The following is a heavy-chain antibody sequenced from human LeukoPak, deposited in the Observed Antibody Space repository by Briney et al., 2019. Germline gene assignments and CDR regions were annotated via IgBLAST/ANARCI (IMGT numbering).Heavy chain of an antibody. J-gene: IGHJ5*01. V-gene: IGHV3-23*01. CDR3: AREGSTWSNWLDS. CDR1: GFTFSYYA. CDR2: ISTSGGST. Sequence: PGGSLRLSCGASGFTFSYYAMAWVRQAPGKGLEWVSVISTSGGSTFYGGSVKGRFTISRDNAKNTLSLQMNSLRAEDTAVYYCAREGSTWSNWLDSWGQGTLVTVSS. D-gene: IGHD6-6*01.